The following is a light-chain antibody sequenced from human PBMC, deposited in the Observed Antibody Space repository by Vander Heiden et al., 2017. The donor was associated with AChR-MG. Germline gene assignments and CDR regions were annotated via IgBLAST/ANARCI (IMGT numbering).Light chain of an antibody. CDR2: KSN. Sequence: LTQPPSASGTPGQTVTISCSGSSCNVGSNYLHWYQQHPGAAPNLLIYKSNQRPSGVPDRFSGSKSGTSASLAISGLRSDDEADYYCAAWDDSLSVVVFGGGTKLTVL. J-gene: IGLJ2*01. V-gene: IGLV1-47*01. CDR1: SCNVGSNY. CDR3: AAWDDSLSVVV.